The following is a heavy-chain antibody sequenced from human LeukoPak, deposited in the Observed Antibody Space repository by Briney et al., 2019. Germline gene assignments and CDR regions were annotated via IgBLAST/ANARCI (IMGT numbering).Heavy chain of an antibody. CDR3: ARDRIVLRYFDWLSNAGDAFDI. J-gene: IGHJ3*02. CDR2: MNPNSGNT. Sequence: ASVKVSCKASGYTFTSYGISSVRQAPGQGLEWMGWMNPNSGNTGYAQKFQGRVTITRNTSISTAYMEMSRLRSDDTAVYYCARDRIVLRYFDWLSNAGDAFDIWGQGTMVTVSS. D-gene: IGHD3-9*01. CDR1: GYTFTSYG. V-gene: IGHV1-8*03.